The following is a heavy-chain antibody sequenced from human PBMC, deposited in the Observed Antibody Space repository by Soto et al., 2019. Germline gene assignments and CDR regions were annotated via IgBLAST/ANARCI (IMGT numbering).Heavy chain of an antibody. D-gene: IGHD3-16*01. CDR3: ARDPNDYVWALDY. J-gene: IGHJ4*02. CDR1: RFTFTSYS. V-gene: IGHV3-30-3*01. CDR2: ISSTGSNK. Sequence: QVQLVESGGGVVQPGRSLRLSCAASRFTFTSYSIHWVRHAPGKGLEWVAVISSTGSNKYYADSVKGRFTVSRDTSKNTAYLQMNSLRAEDTAVYYCARDPNDYVWALDYWGQGTLVTVSS.